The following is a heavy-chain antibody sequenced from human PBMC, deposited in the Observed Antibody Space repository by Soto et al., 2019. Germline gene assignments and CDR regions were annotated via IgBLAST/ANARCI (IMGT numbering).Heavy chain of an antibody. CDR2: IYHSGST. V-gene: IGHV4-4*02. Sequence: SETLSLTCAVSGGSISSSNWWSWVRQPPGKGLEWIGEIYHSGSTNYNPSLKSRVTISVDKSKNQFSLKLSSVTAADTAVYYCARAFSGDYAAYSYGMDVWGQGPTVTVS. CDR3: ARAFSGDYAAYSYGMDV. J-gene: IGHJ6*02. D-gene: IGHD4-17*01. CDR1: GGSISSSNW.